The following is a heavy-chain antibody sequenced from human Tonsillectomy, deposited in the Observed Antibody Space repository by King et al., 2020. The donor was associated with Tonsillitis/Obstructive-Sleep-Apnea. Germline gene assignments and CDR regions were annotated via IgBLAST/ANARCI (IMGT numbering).Heavy chain of an antibody. CDR3: ARDNAEAFDI. CDR2: IKQDGSEG. Sequence: EVQLVESGGGLVQPGGSLRLSCVASGFTFSRYRMTWVRQAPGKGLEWVANIKQDGSEGYYVDSVKGRFTISRDNAKNSLYLQVNSLRAEDTAVYYCARDNAEAFDIWGQGTMVTVSS. V-gene: IGHV3-7*01. D-gene: IGHD2-8*01. J-gene: IGHJ3*02. CDR1: GFTFSRYR.